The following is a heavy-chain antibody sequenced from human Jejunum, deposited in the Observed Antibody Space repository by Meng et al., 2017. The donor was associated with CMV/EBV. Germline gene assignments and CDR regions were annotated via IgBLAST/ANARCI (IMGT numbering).Heavy chain of an antibody. D-gene: IGHD6-19*01. J-gene: IGHJ4*02. V-gene: IGHV4-59*11. CDR1: GGPTIDHY. CDR2: IYYTGST. CDR3: ARGHWLVYYFDY. Sequence: CTVSGGPTIDHYWSWIRQPPGKGLEWIGYIYYTGSTNYNPSFKSRVTLSVDTSKNQFSLKLNSVTAADTAVYYCARGHWLVYYFDYWGQGTLVTVSS.